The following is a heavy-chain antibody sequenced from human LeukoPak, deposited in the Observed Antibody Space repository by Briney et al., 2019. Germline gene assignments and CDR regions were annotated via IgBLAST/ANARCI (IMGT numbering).Heavy chain of an antibody. CDR1: GFTFSGYG. V-gene: IGHV3-30*18. D-gene: IGHD6-19*01. Sequence: HSGRALRLSCVASGFTFSGYGMHGVRQAPGKGLAWVAFISYDGSNKYYADSVKGRFIISRDNSKNTLYVQMNSLRAEDTAVYYCAKDLIAVASYYYGMDVWGQGTTVTVSS. J-gene: IGHJ6*02. CDR3: AKDLIAVASYYYGMDV. CDR2: ISYDGSNK.